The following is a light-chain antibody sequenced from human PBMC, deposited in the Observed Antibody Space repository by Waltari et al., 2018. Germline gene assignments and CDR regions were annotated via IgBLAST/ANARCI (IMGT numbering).Light chain of an antibody. CDR1: RNNIGSYT. CDR2: GDC. Sequence: QSALTQEASVSGTVGQKVTLSCIGNRNNIGSYTVGWYQQISHGAPKTVIFGDCLPSGIPDRVSAPKSVTTASLTISGLQPEDEAAYYCATWDYSLRAWVFGGGTILTVL. V-gene: IGLV1-44*01. CDR3: ATWDYSLRAWV. J-gene: IGLJ3*02.